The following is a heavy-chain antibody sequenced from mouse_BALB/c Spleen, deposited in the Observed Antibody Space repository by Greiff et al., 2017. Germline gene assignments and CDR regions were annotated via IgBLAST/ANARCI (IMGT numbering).Heavy chain of an antibody. CDR1: GFAFSSYD. V-gene: IGHV5-12-1*01. CDR2: ISSGGGST. CDR3: ARHDGGYQYYFDY. Sequence: EVHLVESGGGLVKPGGSLKLSCAASGFAFSSYDMSWVRQTPEKRLEWVAYISSGGGSTYYPDTVKGRFTISRDNAKNTLYLQMSSLKSEDTAMYYCARHDGGYQYYFDYWGQGTTLTVSS. J-gene: IGHJ2*01. D-gene: IGHD5-1-1*01.